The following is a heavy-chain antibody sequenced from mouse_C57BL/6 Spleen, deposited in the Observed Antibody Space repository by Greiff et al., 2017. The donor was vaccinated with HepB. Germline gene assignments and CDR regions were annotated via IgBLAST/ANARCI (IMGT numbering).Heavy chain of an antibody. J-gene: IGHJ4*01. CDR3: ARGVITTVVHYYAMDY. V-gene: IGHV1-69*01. CDR2: IDPSDSYT. CDR1: GYTFTSYW. D-gene: IGHD1-1*01. Sequence: VQLQQPGAELVMPGASVKLSCKASGYTFTSYWMHWVKQRPGQGLEWIGEIDPSDSYTNYNQKFKGKSTLTVDKSSSTAYMQLSSLTSEDSAVYYCARGVITTVVHYYAMDYWGQGTSVTVSS.